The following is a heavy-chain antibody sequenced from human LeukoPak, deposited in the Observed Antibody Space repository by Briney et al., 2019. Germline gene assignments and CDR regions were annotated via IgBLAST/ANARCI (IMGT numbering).Heavy chain of an antibody. Sequence: GGSLRLSCAASGFTFDDYGMSWVRQALGKGLEWVSGINWNGGSTGYADSVKGRFTISRDNAKNSLYLQMNSLRAEDTAFYYCAREGGYDWLDYWGRGTLVTVSS. CDR3: AREGGYDWLDY. D-gene: IGHD5-12*01. CDR2: INWNGGST. CDR1: GFTFDDYG. J-gene: IGHJ4*02. V-gene: IGHV3-20*04.